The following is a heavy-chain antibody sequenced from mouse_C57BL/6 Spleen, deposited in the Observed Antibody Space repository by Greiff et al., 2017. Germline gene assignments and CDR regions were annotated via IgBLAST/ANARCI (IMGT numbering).Heavy chain of an antibody. D-gene: IGHD1-1*01. CDR3: ARCLYYGSSYGYFDV. V-gene: IGHV1-69*01. Sequence: VQLQQPGAELVMPGASVKLSCKASGYTFTSYWMHWVKQRPGQGLEWFGEIDPSDSYTNYNQKFKGKSTLTVDKSSSTAYMQLSSLTSEDSAVYYCARCLYYGSSYGYFDVWGTGTTVTVSS. CDR2: IDPSDSYT. CDR1: GYTFTSYW. J-gene: IGHJ1*03.